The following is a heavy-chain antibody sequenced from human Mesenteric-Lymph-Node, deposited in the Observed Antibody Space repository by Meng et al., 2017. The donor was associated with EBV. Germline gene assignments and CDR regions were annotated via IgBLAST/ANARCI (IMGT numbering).Heavy chain of an antibody. CDR1: GASISSVVYY. Sequence: QVQLQESGPGLVKPSQTLSLPCAVSGASISSVVYYWSWLRQPPGKGLEWMGYIYYRGSTYYNPSLKSRVTISVDKSKNLLSLKVNSVTAADTAVYYCAGHDFGDYAFDYWGQGTLVTVSS. V-gene: IGHV4-30-4*01. CDR3: AGHDFGDYAFDY. CDR2: IYYRGST. D-gene: IGHD4-17*01. J-gene: IGHJ4*02.